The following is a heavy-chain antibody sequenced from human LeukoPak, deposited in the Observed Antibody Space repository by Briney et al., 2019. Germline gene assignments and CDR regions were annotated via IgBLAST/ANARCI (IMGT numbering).Heavy chain of an antibody. CDR1: GGSISSYY. CDR3: AREIAVADKGGNYFDY. V-gene: IGHV4-59*01. CDR2: IYYSGST. Sequence: SETLSLTCTVSGGSISSYYWSWIRQPPGKGLEWTGYIYYSGSTNYNPSLKSRVTISVDTSKNQFSLKLSSVTAADTAVYYCAREIAVADKGGNYFDYWGQGTLVTVSS. D-gene: IGHD6-19*01. J-gene: IGHJ4*02.